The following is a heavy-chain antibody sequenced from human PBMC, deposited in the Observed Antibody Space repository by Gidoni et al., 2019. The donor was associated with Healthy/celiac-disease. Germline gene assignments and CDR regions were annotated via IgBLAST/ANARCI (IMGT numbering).Heavy chain of an antibody. CDR1: GYSFTSYW. CDR3: ARRGAPGTSSGWFDP. CDR2: IYPDDSDT. J-gene: IGHJ5*02. D-gene: IGHD6-6*01. V-gene: IGHV5-51*03. Sequence: EVQLVQSGIEVKKPGESLKISCKGSGYSFTSYWIGWVRQMPGKGLEWLGIIYPDDSDTRYSPSFQGQVTISADKSISTAYLQWRSLKASDTAMYYCARRGAPGTSSGWFDPWGQGTLVTVSS.